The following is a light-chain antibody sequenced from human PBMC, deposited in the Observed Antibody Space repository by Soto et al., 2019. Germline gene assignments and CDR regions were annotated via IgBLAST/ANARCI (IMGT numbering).Light chain of an antibody. J-gene: IGKJ4*01. CDR3: QQYFTSPLT. Sequence: EVVLTQSPGTLSLSPGESATLSCSASQSVSSNYLAWSQQKPGQAPRLLIYGVSTRATGIPDRFSGSGSGTGFSLNISRLEPADFALYYCQQYFTSPLTFGGGTKVEIK. V-gene: IGKV3-20*01. CDR2: GVS. CDR1: QSVSSNY.